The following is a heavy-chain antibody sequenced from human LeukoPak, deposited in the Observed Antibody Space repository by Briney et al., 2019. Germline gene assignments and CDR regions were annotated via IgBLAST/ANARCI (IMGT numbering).Heavy chain of an antibody. CDR2: ISGSGGST. Sequence: GGSLRLSCAASGFTFSSYGMSWVRQAPGKGLEWVSAISGSGGSTYYADSVKGRFTISRDNSKNTLYLQMNSLRAEDTAVYYCAKDRLMITFGGVISWFDPWGQGTLVTVSS. J-gene: IGHJ5*02. V-gene: IGHV3-23*01. D-gene: IGHD3-16*01. CDR3: AKDRLMITFGGVISWFDP. CDR1: GFTFSSYG.